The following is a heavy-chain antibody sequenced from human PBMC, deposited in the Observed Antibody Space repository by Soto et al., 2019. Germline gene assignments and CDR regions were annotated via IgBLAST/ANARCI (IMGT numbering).Heavy chain of an antibody. CDR2: ISSSSNT. CDR1: GFTVSSNY. D-gene: IGHD3-22*01. CDR3: ARDREYYYDSSGFLSTKYGMDV. V-gene: IGHV3-21*01. Sequence: GGSLRLSCAASGFTVSSNYMSWVRQAPGKGLEWISIISSSSNTYYADSVKGRFTISRDNAKNSLYLQMNSLRAEDTAVYYCARDREYYYDSSGFLSTKYGMDVWGQGTTVTAP. J-gene: IGHJ6*02.